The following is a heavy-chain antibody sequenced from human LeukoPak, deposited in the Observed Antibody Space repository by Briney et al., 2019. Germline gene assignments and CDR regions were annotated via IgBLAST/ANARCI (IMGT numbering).Heavy chain of an antibody. CDR3: ARGPLWFGELLYPDY. J-gene: IGHJ4*02. Sequence: GASVKVSCKASGYTFTSYGISWGRQAPGQGLEWMGWISAYNGNTNYAQKLQSRVTMTTDTSTSTAYMEQRSLRSDDTAVYYCARGPLWFGELLYPDYWGQGALVTVSS. V-gene: IGHV1-18*01. D-gene: IGHD3-10*01. CDR2: ISAYNGNT. CDR1: GYTFTSYG.